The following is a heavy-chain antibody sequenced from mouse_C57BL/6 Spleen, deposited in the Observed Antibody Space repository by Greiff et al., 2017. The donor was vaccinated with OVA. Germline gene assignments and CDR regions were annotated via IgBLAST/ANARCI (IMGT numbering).Heavy chain of an antibody. CDR1: GYTFTSYW. J-gene: IGHJ3*01. CDR2: IDPSDSYT. Sequence: QVQLQQPGAELVMPGASVKLSCKASGYTFTSYWMHWVKQRPGQGLEWIGEIDPSDSYTNYTQKFKGKSTLTVDNSSSTAYMQLSSLTSEDPAVYYCARGIYYDTPYFADWGQGTLVTVSA. D-gene: IGHD1-1*01. CDR3: ARGIYYDTPYFAD. V-gene: IGHV1-69*01.